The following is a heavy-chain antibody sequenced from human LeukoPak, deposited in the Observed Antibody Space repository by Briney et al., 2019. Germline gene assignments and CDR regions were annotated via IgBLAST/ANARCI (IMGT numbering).Heavy chain of an antibody. CDR1: GGSISSGYW. J-gene: IGHJ4*02. CDR3: ASYGPTSGGYTFEY. V-gene: IGHV4-4*02. CDR2: IIDSGST. Sequence: SGTLSLTCAVSGGSISSGYWWSWVRQPPMKGLEWIGEIIDSGSTNYNPSLKGRITISLDKTKNQFSLNVNSVTAADTAVYYCASYGPTSGGYTFEYWGQGILVTVSS. D-gene: IGHD2-15*01.